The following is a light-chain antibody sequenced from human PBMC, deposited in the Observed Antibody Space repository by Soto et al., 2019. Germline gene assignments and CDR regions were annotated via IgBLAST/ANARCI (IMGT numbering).Light chain of an antibody. CDR3: QQRSNWPWT. V-gene: IGKV3-11*01. CDR1: QSVSSY. CDR2: DAS. J-gene: IGKJ1*01. Sequence: EIVLTQSPATLSLSPGERATLSCRASQSVSSYLAWYQQKPGQAPRLLIYDASNRATGIPARFSGSGSGPDFTLPISSLEPEDFAVYYCQQRSNWPWTFGQGTKVEIK.